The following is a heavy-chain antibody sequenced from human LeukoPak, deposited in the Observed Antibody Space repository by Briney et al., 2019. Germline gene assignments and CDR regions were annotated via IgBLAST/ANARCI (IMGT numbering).Heavy chain of an antibody. CDR2: IYSGGST. D-gene: IGHD2-2*01. Sequence: GGSLRLSCAASGFTVSSNYMSWVRQAPGKGLEWVSVIYSGGSTYYADSVKGRFTISRDNSKNTLYLQMNSLRAEDTAVYYCARMEGCCSSTSCPAGFDPWGQGALVTVSS. J-gene: IGHJ5*02. V-gene: IGHV3-66*02. CDR1: GFTVSSNY. CDR3: ARMEGCCSSTSCPAGFDP.